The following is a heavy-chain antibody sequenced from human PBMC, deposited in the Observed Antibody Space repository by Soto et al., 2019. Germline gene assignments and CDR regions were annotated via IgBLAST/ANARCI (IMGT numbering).Heavy chain of an antibody. Sequence: QVQLVESGGGVVQPGRSLRLSCAASGFTLSRYPMHWVRQAPGKGLEWVALMSYDGSNKYYADSVKGRFTISRDNSKNTLYLQMDSLRVEDTAVYYCARGTTYYYDSSGYYSPDYWGQGTLVTVS. CDR3: ARGTTYYYDSSGYYSPDY. CDR1: GFTLSRYP. J-gene: IGHJ4*02. V-gene: IGHV3-30-3*01. D-gene: IGHD3-22*01. CDR2: MSYDGSNK.